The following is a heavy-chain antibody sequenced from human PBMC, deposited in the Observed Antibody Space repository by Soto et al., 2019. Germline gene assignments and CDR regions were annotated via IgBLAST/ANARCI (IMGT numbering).Heavy chain of an antibody. V-gene: IGHV4-34*01. D-gene: IGHD5-12*01. Sequence: QVQLQQWGAGLLKPSETLSLTCAVYGGSFSGYYWSWIRQPPGKGLEWIGEINHSGSTNYNPSLKRRVTISVDTSKNQCSLKLSSVTAADTAVYYCARGGNSGYAVWGQGTLVTVSS. CDR3: ARGGNSGYAV. CDR1: GGSFSGYY. J-gene: IGHJ4*02. CDR2: INHSGST.